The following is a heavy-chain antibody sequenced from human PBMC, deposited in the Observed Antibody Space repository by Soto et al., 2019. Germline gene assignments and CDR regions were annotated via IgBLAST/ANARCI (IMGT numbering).Heavy chain of an antibody. V-gene: IGHV3-23*03. CDR3: AKDRQPDGIWTFDL. D-gene: IGHD3-9*01. Sequence: EAPLLESGGKLVQPGGSLRLSCAASGFTFSTYTMNWVRQAPGKGLEWVAGIFPGGSTYYANSVKGRFTISRDHSQSXXFLXXXXXXXXXXXXXXXAKDRQPDGIWTFDLWGQGXLVTVSS. J-gene: IGHJ4*02. CDR2: IFPGGST. CDR1: GFTFSTYT.